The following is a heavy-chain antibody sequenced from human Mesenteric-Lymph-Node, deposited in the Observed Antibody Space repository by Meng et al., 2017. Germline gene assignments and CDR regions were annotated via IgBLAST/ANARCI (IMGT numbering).Heavy chain of an antibody. J-gene: IGHJ4*02. CDR3: ARDPTAVAGYFDY. CDR1: GGSISSGDYY. CDR2: IYYSGST. V-gene: IGHV4-30-4*01. D-gene: IGHD6-19*01. Sequence: QAPLPESRPGLVKPSQTLSLTCTVSGGSISSGDYYWSWIRQPPGKGLEWIGYIYYSGSTYYNPSLKSRVTISVDTSKNQFSLKLSSVTAADTAVYYCARDPTAVAGYFDYWGRGTLVTVSS.